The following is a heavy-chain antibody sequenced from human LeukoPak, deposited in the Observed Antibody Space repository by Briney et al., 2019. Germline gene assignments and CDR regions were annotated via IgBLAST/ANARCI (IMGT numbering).Heavy chain of an antibody. CDR1: GFTFRDYY. CDR3: ARDSAYCGGDCYSFDY. Sequence: GGSLRLSCAASGFTFRDYYMSWIRQAPGKGLVWVSYISGRSSFTNYADSVKGRFTISRDNAKNTLYLQMNSLRAEDTSVYYCARDSAYCGGDCYSFDYWGQGTLVTVSS. D-gene: IGHD2-21*02. J-gene: IGHJ4*02. CDR2: ISGRSSFT. V-gene: IGHV3-11*06.